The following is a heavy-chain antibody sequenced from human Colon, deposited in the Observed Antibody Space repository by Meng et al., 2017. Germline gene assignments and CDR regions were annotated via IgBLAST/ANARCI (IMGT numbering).Heavy chain of an antibody. V-gene: IGHV4-34*01. CDR1: GGSFSGYS. Sequence: QWKRQPGVAGLLRPSETLSPTCAVDGGSFSGYSWSWIRQPPGKGLEWIGEINHTGNTSYNPSLKSRLTISVDTSKNQFSLNLSSVTAADTALYYCARSVRLGVAGKSGAYWGQGTLVTVSS. D-gene: IGHD6-19*01. CDR2: INHTGNT. J-gene: IGHJ4*02. CDR3: ARSVRLGVAGKSGAY.